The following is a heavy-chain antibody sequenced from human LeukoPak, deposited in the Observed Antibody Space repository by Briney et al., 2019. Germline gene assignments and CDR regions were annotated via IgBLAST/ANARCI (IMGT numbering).Heavy chain of an antibody. CDR1: GFTFSSYA. V-gene: IGHV3-23*01. J-gene: IGHJ6*03. Sequence: GGSLRLSCAASGFTFSSYAMSWVRQAPGKGLGWVSAISGSGGSTYYADSVKGRFTISRDNAKNSLYLQMNSLRAEDTAVYYCVRGSLASGVVVYYYYYLDVWGKGTTVTVSS. CDR3: VRGSLASGVVVYYYYYLDV. D-gene: IGHD3-3*01. CDR2: ISGSGGST.